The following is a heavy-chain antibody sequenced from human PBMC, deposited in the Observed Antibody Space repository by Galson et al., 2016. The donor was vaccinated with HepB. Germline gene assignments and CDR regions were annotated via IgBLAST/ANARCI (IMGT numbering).Heavy chain of an antibody. D-gene: IGHD2-15*01. V-gene: IGHV2-5*02. Sequence: PALVKPTQTLTLTCICSGFSVSTNGESVGWIRQPPGKALEWLALVYWDDDKRYSPSLKSRLTITKDTSKNQVVLTMTNMDPVDTSTYYCVRSLGYCSGGSCSDYWGQGTLVTVSS. J-gene: IGHJ4*02. CDR2: VYWDDDK. CDR3: VRSLGYCSGGSCSDY. CDR1: GFSVSTNGES.